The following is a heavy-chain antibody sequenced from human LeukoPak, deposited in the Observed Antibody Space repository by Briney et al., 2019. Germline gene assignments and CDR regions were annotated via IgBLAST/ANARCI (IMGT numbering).Heavy chain of an antibody. V-gene: IGHV3-73*01. CDR2: IRNKANSYAT. CDR3: TRADDFWSGYYNPYYFDY. Sequence: PGGSLRLSCAASGFTFSGSAMHWVRQASGKGLEWVGRIRNKANSYATAYAASAKGRFTISRDDPKNTAYLQMNSLKTEDTAVYYCTRADDFWSGYYNPYYFDYWGQGTLVTVSS. D-gene: IGHD3-3*01. J-gene: IGHJ4*02. CDR1: GFTFSGSA.